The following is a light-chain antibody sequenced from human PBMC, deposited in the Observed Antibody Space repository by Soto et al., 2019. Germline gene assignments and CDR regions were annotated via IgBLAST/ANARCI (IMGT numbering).Light chain of an antibody. CDR1: QSVSSSY. CDR2: GAS. V-gene: IGKV3-20*01. Sequence: EIVLTQSPGTLCLSPGERATFSCRASQSVSSSYLAWYQQKPGQAPRLLIYGASSRATGIPDRFSGSGSGTDFTLTISRLEPEDFAVYYCQQYGSSPLTFGGGTKVEIK. CDR3: QQYGSSPLT. J-gene: IGKJ4*01.